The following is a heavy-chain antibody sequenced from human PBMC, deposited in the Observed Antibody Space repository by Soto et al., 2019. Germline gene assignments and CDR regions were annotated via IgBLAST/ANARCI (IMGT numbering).Heavy chain of an antibody. CDR1: GYSFTSYW. J-gene: IGHJ6*03. CDR2: IYPGDSDT. D-gene: IGHD6-6*01. V-gene: IGHV5-51*01. CDR3: ARCIAAPVSYYYYMDV. Sequence: GESLTISCKGSGYSFTSYWIGWVRQMPGKGLEWMGIIYPGDSDTRYSPSFQGQVTISADKSISTAYLQWSSLKASDTAMYYCARCIAAPVSYYYYMDVWGKGTTVTVSS.